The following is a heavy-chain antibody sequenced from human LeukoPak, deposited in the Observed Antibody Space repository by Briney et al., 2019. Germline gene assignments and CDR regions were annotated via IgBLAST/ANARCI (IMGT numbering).Heavy chain of an antibody. V-gene: IGHV4-34*01. CDR1: GGSFSGYY. CDR2: INHSGST. J-gene: IGHJ4*02. Sequence: SETLSLTCAVYGGSFSGYYWSWIRQPPGKGLEWIGEINHSGSTNYNPSLKSRVTISVDTSKNQFSLKLSSVTAADTAVYYCARTKNYYDSGSYHYWGQGTLVTVSS. CDR3: ARTKNYYDSGSYHY. D-gene: IGHD3-10*01.